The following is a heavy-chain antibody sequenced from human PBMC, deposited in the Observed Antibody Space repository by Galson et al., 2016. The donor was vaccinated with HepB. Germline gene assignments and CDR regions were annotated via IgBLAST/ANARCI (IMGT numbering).Heavy chain of an antibody. Sequence: SLRLSCAASGFTFSNYGMHWVRQSPGKGLEWVALIWYDGSTDYYTDSVKGRFTISRDNARNTLHLQMSSLRVEDTAVYYCARGDDYYPGMDVWGQGTTVTVSS. CDR2: IWYDGSTD. CDR1: GFTFSNYG. J-gene: IGHJ6*02. CDR3: ARGDDYYPGMDV. V-gene: IGHV3-33*01.